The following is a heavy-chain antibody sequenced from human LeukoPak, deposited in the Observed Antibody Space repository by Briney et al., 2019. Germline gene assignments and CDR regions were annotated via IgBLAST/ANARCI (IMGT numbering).Heavy chain of an antibody. Sequence: GVSLRLSCAASGFSFSNYAMSWVREAPGKGLEWVSAIGASGSSTYYIDSVKGRFTISRDNSKNTLYLQMNSLRAEDTAVYYCAKLGSAWSGAGADYWGQGTLVTVSS. V-gene: IGHV3-23*01. D-gene: IGHD6-19*01. CDR2: IGASGSST. CDR3: AKLGSAWSGAGADY. J-gene: IGHJ4*02. CDR1: GFSFSNYA.